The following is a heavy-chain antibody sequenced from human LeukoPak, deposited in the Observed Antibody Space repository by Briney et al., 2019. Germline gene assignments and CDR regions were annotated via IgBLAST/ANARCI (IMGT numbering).Heavy chain of an antibody. J-gene: IGHJ5*02. Sequence: GESLKISCKGSGYSFTSYWIGWVRQMPGKGLEWMGIIYPGDSDTRYSPSFQGQVTISADKSISTAYLQWSSLKASDTAMYYCARLPPLTALSGFNWFDPWGQGTLVTVSS. CDR1: GYSFTSYW. D-gene: IGHD2-21*02. CDR3: ARLPPLTALSGFNWFDP. CDR2: IYPGDSDT. V-gene: IGHV5-51*01.